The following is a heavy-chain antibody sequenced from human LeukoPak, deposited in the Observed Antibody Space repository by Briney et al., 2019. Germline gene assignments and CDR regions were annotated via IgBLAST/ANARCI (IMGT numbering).Heavy chain of an antibody. CDR3: TRDEGGSARNNWFDR. V-gene: IGHV1-2*06. CDR2: NDPKSDGT. J-gene: IGHJ5*02. Sequence: ASVRVSCKASGYTFIDYDIHWVRQAPGQGLEWMGRNDPKSDGTKYAQKFQGRVTMARDMSINTAYLELSSLRPDDTAMYYCTRDEGGSARNNWFDRWGQGTLVTVSS. CDR1: GYTFIDYD. D-gene: IGHD1-26*01.